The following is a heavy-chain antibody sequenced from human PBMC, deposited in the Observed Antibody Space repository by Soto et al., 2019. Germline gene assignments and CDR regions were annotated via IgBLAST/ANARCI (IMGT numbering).Heavy chain of an antibody. Sequence: GSLRLSCAASGFIFSNQALCWVRQGPGKGLGWVSCISDRGDETFFLDSVKGRFAISRDNSENMLFLQMSSLRAEDTAIYYCAKDPSTGPPDCWGQGALVTVSS. CDR3: AKDPSTGPPDC. CDR2: ISDRGDET. V-gene: IGHV3-23*01. J-gene: IGHJ4*02. CDR1: GFIFSNQA. D-gene: IGHD3-9*01.